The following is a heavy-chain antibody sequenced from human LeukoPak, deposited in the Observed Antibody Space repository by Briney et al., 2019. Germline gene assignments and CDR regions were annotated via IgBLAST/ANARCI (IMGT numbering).Heavy chain of an antibody. D-gene: IGHD4-17*01. Sequence: PSETLSLTCNVSGGSISSGGSRWSWIRQHPGKGLEWIGYIYYSGSTYYNPSLESRLTMSVDTSKNQFSLHLTSVTAADTAVYYCARDGVTTGSYYYGMDVWGQGTTVTVSS. CDR2: IYYSGST. J-gene: IGHJ6*02. CDR3: ARDGVTTGSYYYGMDV. CDR1: GGSISSGGSR. V-gene: IGHV4-31*03.